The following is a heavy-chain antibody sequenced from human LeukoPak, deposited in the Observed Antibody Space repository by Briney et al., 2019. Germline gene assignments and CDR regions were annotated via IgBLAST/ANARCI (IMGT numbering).Heavy chain of an antibody. Sequence: GGSLRLSCAASGFTFSSYSMNWVRQAPGKGLEWVSSISSSSSYIYYADSVKGRFTISRDNAKNSLYLQMNSLRAEDTAVYYCASSAWGVVPSFDYWGQGTLVTVSS. CDR1: GFTFSSYS. CDR2: ISSSSSYI. V-gene: IGHV3-21*01. J-gene: IGHJ4*02. CDR3: ASSAWGVVPSFDY. D-gene: IGHD3-3*01.